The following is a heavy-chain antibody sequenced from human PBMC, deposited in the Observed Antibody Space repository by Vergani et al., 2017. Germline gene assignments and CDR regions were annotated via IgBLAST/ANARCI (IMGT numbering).Heavy chain of an antibody. Sequence: EVELVESGGGLVQPGGSLRLSCAASGFTFNEYWMHWARQVPGKGLVWVSGMNGDGDTISYADSVKGRFTISRDNAKNTLFLQMNSLRAEDTAVYYCARARKFRFGVVLENWVDPWVQGTLVTVSS. CDR1: GFTFNEYW. J-gene: IGHJ5*02. D-gene: IGHD3-3*01. V-gene: IGHV3-74*01. CDR2: MNGDGDTI. CDR3: ARARKFRFGVVLENWVDP.